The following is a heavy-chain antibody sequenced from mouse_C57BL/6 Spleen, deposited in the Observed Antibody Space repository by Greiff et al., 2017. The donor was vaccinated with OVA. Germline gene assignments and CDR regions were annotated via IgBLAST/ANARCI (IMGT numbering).Heavy chain of an antibody. V-gene: IGHV1-39*01. CDR1: GYSFTDYN. Sequence: LQESGPELVKPGASVKISCKASGYSFTDYNMNWVKQSNGKSLEWIGVINPNYGTTSYNQKFKGKATLTVDQSSSTAYMQLNSLTSEDSAVYYCARGYDYDGYYAMDYWGQGTSVTVSS. CDR2: INPNYGTT. J-gene: IGHJ4*01. CDR3: ARGYDYDGYYAMDY. D-gene: IGHD2-4*01.